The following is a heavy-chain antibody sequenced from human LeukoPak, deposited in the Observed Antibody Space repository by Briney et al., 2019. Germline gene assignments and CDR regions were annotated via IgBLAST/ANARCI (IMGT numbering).Heavy chain of an antibody. CDR3: AKGSHSSGYSSFDY. Sequence: GGSLRLSCAASGFTFSSYDMSWVRQAPGKGLEWVSGTSGGGVTTYYADSVKGRFTISRDNSKNTLYMQMNSLRAEDTAVYYCAKGSHSSGYSSFDYWGQGTLVTVSS. J-gene: IGHJ4*02. V-gene: IGHV3-23*01. D-gene: IGHD6-19*01. CDR2: TSGGGVTT. CDR1: GFTFSSYD.